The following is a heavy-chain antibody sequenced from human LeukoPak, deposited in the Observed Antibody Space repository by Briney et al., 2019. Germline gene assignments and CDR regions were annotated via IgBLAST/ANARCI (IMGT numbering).Heavy chain of an antibody. Sequence: PSETLSLTCTVSGGSISSYYWSWIRQPAGKGLEWLGRISASGSTNYSPSLKSRVTISVDTSHKQFSLKVSSVTAADTAVYYCARGRVTMIVVVIPHYYMDVWGKGTTVTVSS. CDR1: GGSISSYY. D-gene: IGHD3-22*01. J-gene: IGHJ6*03. CDR2: ISASGST. V-gene: IGHV4-4*07. CDR3: ARGRVTMIVVVIPHYYMDV.